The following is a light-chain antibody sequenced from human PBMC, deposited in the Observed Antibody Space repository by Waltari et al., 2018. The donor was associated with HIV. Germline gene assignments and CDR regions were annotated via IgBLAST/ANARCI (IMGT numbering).Light chain of an antibody. J-gene: IGLJ3*02. CDR3: ASHTDRTNLGV. CDR1: RSDVGASDY. V-gene: IGLV2-8*01. Sequence: QSALIQPPSASGSLGQSVTISCTGTRSDVGASDYVSWYQQHPCHAPKVILYDFFKRPSGVPYRFSGSKSGNAASLTVSGLQAADEADYYCASHTDRTNLGVFGGGTKLTVL. CDR2: DFF.